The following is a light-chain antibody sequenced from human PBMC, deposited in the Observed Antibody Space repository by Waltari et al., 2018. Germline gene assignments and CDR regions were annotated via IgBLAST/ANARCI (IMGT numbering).Light chain of an antibody. CDR2: DAS. V-gene: IGKV1-39*01. CDR3: QQSYSTPPLT. J-gene: IGKJ4*01. Sequence: DIQVTQSPSSLSAAVGDRVPITCRASQSISKALNWYQQKPGRAPKALIFDASSLQSGVPARFTGRGSGTDFTLTISSLQPEDFATYYCQQSYSTPPLTFGGGTKVEIK. CDR1: QSISKA.